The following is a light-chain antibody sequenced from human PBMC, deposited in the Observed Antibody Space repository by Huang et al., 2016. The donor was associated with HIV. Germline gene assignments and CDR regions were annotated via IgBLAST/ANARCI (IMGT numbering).Light chain of an antibody. Sequence: DIVMTQSPDSLTVSLGERATIKCRSSQSFLYSSNCKNYLAWFQQEPGRAPRLLIYLASARESGFPDRFSGSGSGTDFTLTIDRLEAEDAAIYYCQQYYRLPQTFGQGTRVEIK. CDR3: QQYYRLPQT. J-gene: IGKJ1*01. CDR1: QSFLYSSNCKNY. CDR2: LAS. V-gene: IGKV4-1*01.